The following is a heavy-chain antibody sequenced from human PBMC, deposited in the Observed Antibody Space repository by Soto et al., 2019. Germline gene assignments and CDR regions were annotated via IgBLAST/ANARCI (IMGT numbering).Heavy chain of an antibody. J-gene: IGHJ1*01. V-gene: IGHV3-33*01. CDR2: IWYDGSNK. Sequence: QVQLVESGGGVVQPGRSLRLSCAASGFTFSNYGMHWVRQAPGKGLEWVAVIWYDGSNKYYADSVKGRFTISRDNSKYTLYLQMNSLRAEDTAVYYCARDGVGYYDSSGYSAYFQHWGQGTLVTVSS. CDR1: GFTFSNYG. CDR3: ARDGVGYYDSSGYSAYFQH. D-gene: IGHD3-22*01.